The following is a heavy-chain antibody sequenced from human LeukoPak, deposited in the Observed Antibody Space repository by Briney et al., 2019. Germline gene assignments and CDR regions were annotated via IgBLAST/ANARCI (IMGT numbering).Heavy chain of an antibody. Sequence: ASVKVSCKASGYTFTSYDINWVRQATGQGLEWMGWMNPNSGNTGYAQKFQGRVTMTRNTSISTAYMGLSSLRSEDTAVYYCARGLRSIVVVVAANWFDPWGQGTLVTVSS. CDR3: ARGLRSIVVVVAANWFDP. J-gene: IGHJ5*02. CDR2: MNPNSGNT. D-gene: IGHD2-15*01. V-gene: IGHV1-8*01. CDR1: GYTFTSYD.